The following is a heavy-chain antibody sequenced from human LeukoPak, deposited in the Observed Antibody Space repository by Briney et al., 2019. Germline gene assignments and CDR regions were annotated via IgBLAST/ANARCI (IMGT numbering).Heavy chain of an antibody. CDR1: GRSISSYY. Sequence: SEPLSLPCTVSGRSISSYYWSWLREPPGKRLEGIRYIYYSGSTNYNPSLKSRVTISVDTSKNQFSLKLSSVTAADTGVYYCARHRNRGSSSWFDPWAQGTLVSVFS. V-gene: IGHV4-59*08. D-gene: IGHD6-13*01. CDR2: IYYSGST. J-gene: IGHJ5*02. CDR3: ARHRNRGSSSWFDP.